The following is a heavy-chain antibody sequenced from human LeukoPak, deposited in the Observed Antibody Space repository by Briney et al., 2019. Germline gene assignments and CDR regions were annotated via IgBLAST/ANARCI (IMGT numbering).Heavy chain of an antibody. J-gene: IGHJ5*02. Sequence: PSETLSLTCTVSGYSITSIYYWGWIRQPPGKGLEWIAYMYYSGSTYYNPSLKSRVTMSADTSKNQLSLKLSSVTAADTAVYYCARPYYYDSRIDPWGQGILVTVSS. CDR3: ARPYYYDSRIDP. CDR1: GYSITSIYY. D-gene: IGHD3-22*01. CDR2: MYYSGST. V-gene: IGHV4-38-2*02.